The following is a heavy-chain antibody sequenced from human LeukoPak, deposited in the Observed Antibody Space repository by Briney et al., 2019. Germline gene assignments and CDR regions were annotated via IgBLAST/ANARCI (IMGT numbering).Heavy chain of an antibody. D-gene: IGHD4-23*01. CDR2: ISGSGGST. CDR3: AKDDSTVVTPNLFDY. J-gene: IGHJ4*02. Sequence: QSGGSLRLSCAASGFTFSSYAMSWVRQAPGKGLEWVSAISGSGGSTYYADSVKGRFTISRDNSKNMLYLQMNSLRAEDTAVYYCAKDDSTVVTPNLFDYWGQGTLVTVSS. CDR1: GFTFSSYA. V-gene: IGHV3-23*01.